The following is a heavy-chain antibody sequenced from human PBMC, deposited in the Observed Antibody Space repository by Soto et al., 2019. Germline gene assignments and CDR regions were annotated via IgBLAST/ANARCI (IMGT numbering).Heavy chain of an antibody. V-gene: IGHV3-7*01. CDR2: IKQDGSEK. CDR1: GFTFSSYW. D-gene: IGHD3-3*01. Sequence: EVQLVESGGGLVQPRGSLRLSCAASGFTFSSYWMSWVRQAPGKGLEWVANIKQDGSEKYYVDSVKGRFTISRDNAKNSLYLQMNSLRAEDTAVYYCARREDRRRYRPITIFGPAGYMDVWGKGTTVTVSS. J-gene: IGHJ6*03. CDR3: ARREDRRRYRPITIFGPAGYMDV.